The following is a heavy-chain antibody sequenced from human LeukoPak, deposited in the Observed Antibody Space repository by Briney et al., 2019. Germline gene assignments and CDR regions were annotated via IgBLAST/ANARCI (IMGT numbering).Heavy chain of an antibody. CDR1: GFTFSSYA. V-gene: IGHV3-23*01. J-gene: IGHJ4*02. CDR2: ISGGGGNT. Sequence: GGSLRLSCAVSGFTFSSYAMSWVRQPPGKGLECVSAISGGGGNTYYADSVKGRCTISRDNSKNTLYLQMNSLRAEDTAIYYCAKDGRGSWPLDFDYWGQGTLVTVSS. D-gene: IGHD2-15*01. CDR3: AKDGRGSWPLDFDY.